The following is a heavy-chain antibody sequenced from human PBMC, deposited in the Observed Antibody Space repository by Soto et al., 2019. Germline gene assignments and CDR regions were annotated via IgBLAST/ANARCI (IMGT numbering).Heavy chain of an antibody. CDR1: SGPDRSHN. CDR2: VYYTGDT. D-gene: IGHD4-17*01. Sequence: QVQLQQSGPRLVKPPETLSLTCTVSSGPDRSHNWGWIRQPPGRGLEWIGYVYYTGDTAYNPSLRGRVTISADTSTNDISLTLNSVTAADTAVYYCVRQGIDYLHGLVDVWGQGTTVSVSS. J-gene: IGHJ6*02. V-gene: IGHV4-59*08. CDR3: VRQGIDYLHGLVDV.